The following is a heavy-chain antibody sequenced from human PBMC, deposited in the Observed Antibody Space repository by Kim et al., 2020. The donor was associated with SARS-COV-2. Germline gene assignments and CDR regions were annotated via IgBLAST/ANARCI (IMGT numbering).Heavy chain of an antibody. CDR1: GFTFSSYS. CDR3: ARELPWLDGPALLAKMDTAMVNSETAWYFDL. J-gene: IGHJ2*01. D-gene: IGHD5-18*01. Sequence: GGSLRLSCAASGFTFSSYSMNWVRQAPGKGLEWVSYISSSSSTIYYADSVKGRFTISRDNAKNSLYLQMNSLRDEDTAVYYCARELPWLDGPALLAKMDTAMVNSETAWYFDLWGRGTLVTVSS. CDR2: ISSSSSTI. V-gene: IGHV3-48*02.